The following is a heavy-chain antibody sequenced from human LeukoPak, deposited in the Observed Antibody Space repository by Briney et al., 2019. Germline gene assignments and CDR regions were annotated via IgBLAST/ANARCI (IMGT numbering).Heavy chain of an antibody. Sequence: PSETLSLTCTVSGGSISSYYWSWIRQPPGKGLECIGHVYYSGSTDYNPSLKSRLTISVDSSMNQFSLKLSSVTATDTAVYYCARHCPRGYSYGWCYWGQGTLVTVSS. D-gene: IGHD5-18*01. V-gene: IGHV4-59*08. CDR1: GGSISSYY. CDR2: VYYSGST. J-gene: IGHJ4*02. CDR3: ARHCPRGYSYGWCY.